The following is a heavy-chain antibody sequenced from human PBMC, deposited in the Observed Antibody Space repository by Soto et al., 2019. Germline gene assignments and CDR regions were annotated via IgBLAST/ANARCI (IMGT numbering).Heavy chain of an antibody. CDR1: GYTFSNYA. Sequence: GASVKVSCKASGYTFSNYALHWVRQAPGQRLEWMGWINAGNGNTKCSQKFQDRVTITRDTSASTAYMELGSLRSEDTAVYYCAKGGNIAVVVADYGMDVWGQGTTVTVSS. D-gene: IGHD2-15*01. CDR3: AKGGNIAVVVADYGMDV. J-gene: IGHJ6*02. CDR2: INAGNGNT. V-gene: IGHV1-3*01.